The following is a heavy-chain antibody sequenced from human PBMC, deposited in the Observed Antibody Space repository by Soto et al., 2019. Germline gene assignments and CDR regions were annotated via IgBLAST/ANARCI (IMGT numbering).Heavy chain of an antibody. CDR1: GFTFSSHA. Sequence: EVQLLVSGGGLVQPGGSLRLSCTASGFTFSSHAMTWVRQAPGKGLEWVSGLSDSGGSTYYADSVKGRFTISRDNSMNTLYLQMNTLRAEDTAVYYCAKVSSSWYAGFFDLWGQGTLVTVSS. J-gene: IGHJ4*02. CDR2: LSDSGGST. V-gene: IGHV3-23*01. D-gene: IGHD6-13*01. CDR3: AKVSSSWYAGFFDL.